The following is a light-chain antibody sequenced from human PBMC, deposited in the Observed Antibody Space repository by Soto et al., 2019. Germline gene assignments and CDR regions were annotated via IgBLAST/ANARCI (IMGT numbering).Light chain of an antibody. CDR2: DAS. V-gene: IGKV3-11*01. CDR1: QSVSSY. J-gene: IGKJ5*01. CDR3: QHRMNWPLT. Sequence: EIVLTQSPATLFLSSGGRAPLSRRASQSVSSYLLWYQQKPGQAPRLLIYDASNRASGTPARFSGSGSETDFTLTISSLEPEDFAVYYCQHRMNWPLTFGQGTRLEI.